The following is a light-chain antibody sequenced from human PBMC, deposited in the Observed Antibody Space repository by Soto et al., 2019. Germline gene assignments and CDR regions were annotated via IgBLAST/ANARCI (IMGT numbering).Light chain of an antibody. CDR1: SSDVGGHDY. CDR2: EVS. V-gene: IGLV2-8*01. Sequence: QAVVTQPPSASGSPGQSVTISCTGTSSDVGGHDYVSWYQQHPGKAPKLIIYEVSKRPSGVPDRFSGSKSGITASLTVSGLRTEDEADYYCSSYVGSNNLEVFGTGTKVTVL. J-gene: IGLJ1*01. CDR3: SSYVGSNNLEV.